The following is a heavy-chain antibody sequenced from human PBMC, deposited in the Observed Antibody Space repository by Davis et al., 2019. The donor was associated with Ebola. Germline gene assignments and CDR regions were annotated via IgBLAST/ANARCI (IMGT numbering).Heavy chain of an antibody. D-gene: IGHD6-19*01. CDR3: AREGSGWSDVTTFNHYAMDV. V-gene: IGHV1-69*06. Sequence: AASVKVSCKASGGTFSSYAISWVRQAPGQGLEWMGGIIPIFGTANYAQKFQGRVTITADKSTSTAYMELSSLRSEDTAVYYCAREGSGWSDVTTFNHYAMDVWGQGTTVAVSS. J-gene: IGHJ6*02. CDR2: IIPIFGTA. CDR1: GGTFSSYA.